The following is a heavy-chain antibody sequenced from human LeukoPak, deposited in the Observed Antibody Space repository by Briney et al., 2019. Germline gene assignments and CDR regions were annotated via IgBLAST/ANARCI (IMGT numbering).Heavy chain of an antibody. J-gene: IGHJ6*04. Sequence: GGSLRLSCAASGFTFSSYSMNWVRQAPGKGLEWVSYISSSSSTIYYADSVKGRFTISRDNAKNSLYLQMDSLRAEDTAVYHCAELGITMIGGVWGKGTTVTISS. CDR1: GFTFSSYS. D-gene: IGHD3-10*02. CDR3: AELGITMIGGV. CDR2: ISSSSSTI. V-gene: IGHV3-48*04.